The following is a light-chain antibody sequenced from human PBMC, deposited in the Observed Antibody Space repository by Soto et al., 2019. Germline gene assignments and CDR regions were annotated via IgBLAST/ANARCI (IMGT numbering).Light chain of an antibody. J-gene: IGKJ5*01. V-gene: IGKV1-39*01. CDR1: QSISNY. Sequence: DIQMTQSPSSLSASVGDRVTITCRASQSISNYLNWYQQKPGQAPKLLIYAASSLPSGVPSRFRGRGSGTAFTLAISSLQPEDFATYYCLHYKSYPYTFGKGTRLEIK. CDR2: AAS. CDR3: LHYKSYPYT.